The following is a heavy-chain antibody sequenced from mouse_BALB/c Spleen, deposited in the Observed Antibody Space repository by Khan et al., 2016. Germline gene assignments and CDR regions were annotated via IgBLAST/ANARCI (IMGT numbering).Heavy chain of an antibody. CDR2: ISYDGSN. CDR3: ARAWYFDY. Sequence: EVQLQESGPGLVKPSQSLSLTCSVTGYSITSGYYWNWIRQFPGNKLEWMGYISYDGSNNYNPSLKNRISITRDTSKNQFFLKLNSVTTEDTATYYCARAWYFDYWGQGTMLTVSS. V-gene: IGHV3-6*02. CDR1: GYSITSGYY. J-gene: IGHJ2*01.